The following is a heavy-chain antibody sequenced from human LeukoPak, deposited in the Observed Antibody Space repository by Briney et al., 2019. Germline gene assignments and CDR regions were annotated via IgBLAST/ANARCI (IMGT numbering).Heavy chain of an antibody. J-gene: IGHJ3*02. D-gene: IGHD2-21*02. CDR2: IYYSGST. Sequence: SETLSLTCTVSGGSISSYYWSWIRQPPEKGLEWIGYIYYSGSTNYNPSLKSRVTISVDTSKNQFSLKLSSVTAADTAVYYCARDRGVVTAIGAFDIWGQGTMVTVSS. CDR3: ARDRGVVTAIGAFDI. V-gene: IGHV4-59*01. CDR1: GGSISSYY.